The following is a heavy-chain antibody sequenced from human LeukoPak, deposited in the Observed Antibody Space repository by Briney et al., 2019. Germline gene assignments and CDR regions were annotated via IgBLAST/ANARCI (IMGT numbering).Heavy chain of an antibody. J-gene: IGHJ4*02. CDR1: GFTTRNNY. Sequence: GGSLRLSCAAPGFTTRNNYMSWVRQAPGKGLEWVSIIYSSGSAYYVDSVKGRFTISRDTSKNMLFLQMNSLRAEDTAVYYCASSGSYSDFDYWGQGTLVTVSS. D-gene: IGHD3-22*01. CDR2: IYSSGSA. V-gene: IGHV3-53*01. CDR3: ASSGSYSDFDY.